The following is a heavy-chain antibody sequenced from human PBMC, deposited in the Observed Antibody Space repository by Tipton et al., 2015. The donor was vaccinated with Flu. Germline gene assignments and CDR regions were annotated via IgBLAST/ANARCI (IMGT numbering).Heavy chain of an antibody. CDR3: ARGDCSSTSCLDY. J-gene: IGHJ4*02. CDR1: GGSISSYY. CDR2: IYYSGST. Sequence: TLPLTCTVSGGSISSYYWSWIRQPPGKGLEWIGYIYYSGSTNYNPSLKSRVTISVDTSKNQFSLKLSSVTAADTAVYYCARGDCSSTSCLDYWGQGTLVTVSS. V-gene: IGHV4-59*01. D-gene: IGHD2-2*01.